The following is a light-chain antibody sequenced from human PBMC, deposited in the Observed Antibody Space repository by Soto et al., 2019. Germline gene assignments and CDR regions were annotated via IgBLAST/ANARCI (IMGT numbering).Light chain of an antibody. CDR1: FGSVSSSDY. Sequence: QTVVTQEPSFSVSPGGTVTLTCGLSFGSVSSSDYPSWYQQTPGQAPRSLIYNTNTRSSGVPDRFSGSILGNKAALTITGAHADDESDYYCVLYMGSGIWVFGGGTKLTVL. CDR3: VLYMGSGIWV. CDR2: NTN. J-gene: IGLJ3*02. V-gene: IGLV8-61*01.